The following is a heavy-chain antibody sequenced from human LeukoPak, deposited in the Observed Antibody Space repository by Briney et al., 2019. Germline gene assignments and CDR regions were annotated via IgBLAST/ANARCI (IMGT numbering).Heavy chain of an antibody. CDR2: ISSSSSTI. CDR1: GFSFSSYE. D-gene: IGHD1-26*01. V-gene: IGHV3-48*02. CDR3: ARAWYSWGYYFDY. Sequence: PGGSLRLSCAASGFSFSSYEMNWVRQAPGKGLEWVSYISSSSSTIFYADSVKGRFTISRDNAKNSLYLQMHSLRDEDTAVYYCARAWYSWGYYFDYWGQGTLVTVSS. J-gene: IGHJ4*02.